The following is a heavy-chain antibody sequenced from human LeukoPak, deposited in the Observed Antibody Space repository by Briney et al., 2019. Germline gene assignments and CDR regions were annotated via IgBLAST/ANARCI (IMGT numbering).Heavy chain of an antibody. J-gene: IGHJ4*02. Sequence: PSETLSLTCAVYGGSFSGYYWSWIRQPPGKGLEWIGEINHSGSTNYNPSLKSRVTISVDTSKNQFSLMLSSVTAADTAVYYCARGGIAAGRAFDYWGQGTLVTVSS. V-gene: IGHV4-34*01. CDR2: INHSGST. CDR3: ARGGIAAGRAFDY. CDR1: GGSFSGYY. D-gene: IGHD6-13*01.